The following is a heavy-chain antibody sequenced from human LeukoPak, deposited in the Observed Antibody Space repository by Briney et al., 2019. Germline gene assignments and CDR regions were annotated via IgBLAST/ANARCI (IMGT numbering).Heavy chain of an antibody. CDR3: ARSYDSSGYYLDY. CDR2: INHSGST. V-gene: IGHV4-34*01. Sequence: SETLSLTCAVYGGSFSGYYWSWIRQPPGKGLEWTGEINHSGSTNYNPSLKSRVTISVDTSKNQFSLKLSSVTAADTAVYYCARSYDSSGYYLDYWGQGTLVTVSS. J-gene: IGHJ4*02. CDR1: GGSFSGYY. D-gene: IGHD3-22*01.